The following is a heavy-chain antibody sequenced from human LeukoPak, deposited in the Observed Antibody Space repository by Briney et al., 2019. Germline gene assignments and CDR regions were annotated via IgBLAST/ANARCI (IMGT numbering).Heavy chain of an antibody. CDR1: GGSISSYY. Sequence: SETLSLTCTVSGGSISSYYWSWIRQPAGKGLEWIGRIYTSGSTNYNPSLKSRVTMSVDTSKNQFSLKLSSVTAADTAVYYCARQRPPYDSSGYTNWFDPWGQGTLVTVSP. J-gene: IGHJ5*02. CDR2: IYTSGST. CDR3: ARQRPPYDSSGYTNWFDP. V-gene: IGHV4-4*07. D-gene: IGHD3-22*01.